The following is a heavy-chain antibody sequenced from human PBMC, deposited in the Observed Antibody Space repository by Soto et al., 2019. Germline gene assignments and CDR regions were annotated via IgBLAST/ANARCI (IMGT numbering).Heavy chain of an antibody. CDR2: IFHSGST. CDR1: GGSISSGGYS. V-gene: IGHV4-30-2*01. J-gene: IGHJ4*02. D-gene: IGHD6-13*01. Sequence: SETLSLTCAVSGGSISSGGYSWSWIRQPPGKGLEWIGYIFHSGSTYYNPSLKSRVTISVDRSKNQFSLKLSSVTAADTAVYYCARRVYPQQLVLWGQGTLVTVSS. CDR3: ARRVYPQQLVL.